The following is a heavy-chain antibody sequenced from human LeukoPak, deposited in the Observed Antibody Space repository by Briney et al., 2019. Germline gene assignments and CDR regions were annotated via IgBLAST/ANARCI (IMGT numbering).Heavy chain of an antibody. J-gene: IGHJ4*02. CDR1: GGTFSSYA. CDR3: ARDPRTMVRGVPAAVRY. V-gene: IGHV1-69*13. Sequence: SVKVSCKASGGTFSSYAISWLRQPPGQGLEWMGGIIPIFGTANYAQKFQGRVTITADESTSTAYMELSSLRSEDTAVYYCARDPRTMVRGVPAAVRYWGQGTLVTVSS. D-gene: IGHD3-10*01. CDR2: IIPIFGTA.